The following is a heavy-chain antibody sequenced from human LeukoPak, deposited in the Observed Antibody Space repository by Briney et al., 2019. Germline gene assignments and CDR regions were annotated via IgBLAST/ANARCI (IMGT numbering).Heavy chain of an antibody. CDR2: IYYSGSA. Sequence: PSETLSLTCTVSGGSISSGGHYWSWIRQHPGKGLEWIGCIYYSGSAYYNPSLKSRVTISVDTSKNQFSLKLSSVTAADTAVYYCARGELGNYEGYYFAYWGQGTLVTVSS. CDR3: ARGELGNYEGYYFAY. CDR1: GGSISSGGHY. D-gene: IGHD7-27*01. J-gene: IGHJ4*02. V-gene: IGHV4-31*03.